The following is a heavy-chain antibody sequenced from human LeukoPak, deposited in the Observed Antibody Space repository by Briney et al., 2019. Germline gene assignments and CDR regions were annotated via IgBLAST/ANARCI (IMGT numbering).Heavy chain of an antibody. Sequence: SDTLSLTCAVCGGCFSGYYWSWIRQPPGKGLEWIEEINHSGSTNYNPSLKSRVTISVDTSKNQFSLKLSSVTTADTAVYYCARGIAAAGTFFPTSYFDYWGQGTLVTVSS. CDR1: GGCFSGYY. D-gene: IGHD6-13*01. V-gene: IGHV4-34*01. CDR3: ARGIAAAGTFFPTSYFDY. CDR2: INHSGST. J-gene: IGHJ4*02.